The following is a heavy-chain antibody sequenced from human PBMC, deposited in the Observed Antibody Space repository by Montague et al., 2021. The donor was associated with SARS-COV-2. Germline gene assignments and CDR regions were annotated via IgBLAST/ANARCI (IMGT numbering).Heavy chain of an antibody. CDR1: GGPFSGYY. J-gene: IGHJ4*02. D-gene: IGHD3-22*01. CDR3: ARGRHDITMIVVVITAAEFHFDY. Sequence: SETLSLTCAVYGGPFSGYYWSWIRQPPGKGLEWIGEIGPSGSTGYNASLKSRVTMSADTSKNQFSLRLTSVTAADTAMYYCARGRHDITMIVVVITAAEFHFDYWGQGILVTVSS. V-gene: IGHV4-34*01. CDR2: IGPSGST.